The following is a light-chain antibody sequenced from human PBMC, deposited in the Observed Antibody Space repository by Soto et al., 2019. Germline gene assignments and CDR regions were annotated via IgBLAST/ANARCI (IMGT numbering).Light chain of an antibody. CDR2: GAS. J-gene: IGKJ4*01. Sequence: DIQMTQSPSTLSASVGDRVTITCRASQTINNYLNWYQQKPGKAPKCLIYGASSLQSGVSSRFSGRGSGTDYTLTIISLQPEDFATYFCQQSYDSPPTFGGGTKVEIK. CDR3: QQSYDSPPT. V-gene: IGKV1-39*01. CDR1: QTINNY.